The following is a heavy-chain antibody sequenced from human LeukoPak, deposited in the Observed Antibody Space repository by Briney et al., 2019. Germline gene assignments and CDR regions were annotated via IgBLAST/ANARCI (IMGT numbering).Heavy chain of an antibody. V-gene: IGHV4-30-4*01. CDR3: AREVLQLTKYNWFDP. Sequence: SQTLSLTCTVSGGSISSGDYYWSWIRQPPGKGLEWVGYIYYSGSTYYNPSLKSRVTISVDTSKNQFSLKLSSVTAADTAVYYCAREVLQLTKYNWFDPWGQGTLVTVSS. CDR1: GGSISSGDYY. D-gene: IGHD6-6*01. CDR2: IYYSGST. J-gene: IGHJ5*02.